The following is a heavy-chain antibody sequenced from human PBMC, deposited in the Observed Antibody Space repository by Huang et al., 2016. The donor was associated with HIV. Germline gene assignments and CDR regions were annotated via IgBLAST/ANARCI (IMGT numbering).Heavy chain of an antibody. CDR3: ARVRCSGCYCYGWFDT. V-gene: IGHV6-1*01. J-gene: IGHJ5*02. Sequence: QVQLQQSGPVLVRPSQTPSLTCAISGACVSRSSSAWHWNRQAPTRGREWLGRTYYRANWNNGFTPSVRTRMTINPDTSKNQCSRRLNSVTPDDTAVYYCARVRCSGCYCYGWFDTWGQGILVTVSS. CDR2: TYYRANWNN. D-gene: IGHD2-15*01. CDR1: GACVSRSSSA.